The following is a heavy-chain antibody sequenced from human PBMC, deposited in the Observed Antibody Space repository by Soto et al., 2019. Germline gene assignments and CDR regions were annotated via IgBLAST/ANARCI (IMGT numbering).Heavy chain of an antibody. CDR3: GRCNGDDCHSPFDY. Sequence: QVQLVESGGGVVQPGGSLRLSCAASGFTFSNYAMHWVRQAPGKGLEWVADITKNGRNKDYADSVKGRLAISRDNSKNTLELQMNSLRVEDTAMYYCGRCNGDDCHSPFDYWGQGTLVTVS. D-gene: IGHD2-8*01. J-gene: IGHJ4*02. V-gene: IGHV3-30*03. CDR1: GFTFSNYA. CDR2: ITKNGRNK.